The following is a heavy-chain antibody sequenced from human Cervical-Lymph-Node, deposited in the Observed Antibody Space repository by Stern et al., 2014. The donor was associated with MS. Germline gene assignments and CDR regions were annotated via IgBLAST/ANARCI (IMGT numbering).Heavy chain of an antibody. Sequence: QLQLQESGPGLVKSSGTLSLTCAVSGGSISSGAWWSWVRQSPRTGLEWMGKIYHSGSSNYNPSLKYRATISVDKSKSHISLRLSSVTAADTAMYYCARRPDGFDVWGHGTMVTVSS. D-gene: IGHD6-6*01. J-gene: IGHJ3*01. V-gene: IGHV4-4*02. CDR2: IYHSGSS. CDR1: GGSISSGAW. CDR3: ARRPDGFDV.